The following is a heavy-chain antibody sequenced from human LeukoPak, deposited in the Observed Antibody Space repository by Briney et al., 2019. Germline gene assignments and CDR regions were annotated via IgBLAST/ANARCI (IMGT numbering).Heavy chain of an antibody. CDR2: ISYDGSNK. CDR1: GFTFSTYA. J-gene: IGHJ4*02. CDR3: ARDWVATAGPTLFDY. D-gene: IGHD6-13*01. V-gene: IGHV3-30*04. Sequence: SGGSLRLSCAASGFTFSTYAMHWVRQAPGKGLEWVAFISYDGSNKYYADSVKGRFTISRDNSKNTLYLQMNSLRAEDTAVYYCARDWVATAGPTLFDYWGQGTLVTVSS.